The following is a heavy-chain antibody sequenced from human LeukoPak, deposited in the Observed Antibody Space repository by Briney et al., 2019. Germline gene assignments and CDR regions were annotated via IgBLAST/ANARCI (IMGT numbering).Heavy chain of an antibody. Sequence: GESLKISCKGSGYSFTSYWIGWVRQMPGKGLEWMGIIYPGDSDTRYSLSFQGQVTISADKSISTAYLQWSSLKASDTAMYYCARVDTAMGEAFDIWGQGTMVTVSS. CDR2: IYPGDSDT. CDR1: GYSFTSYW. D-gene: IGHD5-18*01. V-gene: IGHV5-51*01. J-gene: IGHJ3*02. CDR3: ARVDTAMGEAFDI.